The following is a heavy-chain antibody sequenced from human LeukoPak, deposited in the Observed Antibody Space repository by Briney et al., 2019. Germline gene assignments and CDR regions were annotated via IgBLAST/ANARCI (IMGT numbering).Heavy chain of an antibody. Sequence: AASVKVSCKASGYTFTSYGISWVRQAPGQGLEWMGWISAYNGNTNYAQKLQGRVTMTTDTSTSTAYMELRSLRSDDTAVYYCARLVVGYQLLYPWFDPWGQGTLVTVSS. D-gene: IGHD2-2*02. CDR1: GYTFTSYG. CDR3: ARLVVGYQLLYPWFDP. J-gene: IGHJ5*02. V-gene: IGHV1-18*01. CDR2: ISAYNGNT.